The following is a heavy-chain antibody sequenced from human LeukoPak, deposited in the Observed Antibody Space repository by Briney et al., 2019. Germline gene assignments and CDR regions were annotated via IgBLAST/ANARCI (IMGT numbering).Heavy chain of an antibody. Sequence: SETLSLTCTVSGTSITSFYWSWTRQPPGKGLEWIGCIHYSGPTTYSPSLRSRITLSVDTSKNQVSLILRSVTAADTAVYFCARDSSPGDSWGQGTLVTVSS. J-gene: IGHJ5*01. CDR3: ARDSSPGDS. D-gene: IGHD2-2*01. V-gene: IGHV4-59*01. CDR1: GTSITSFY. CDR2: IHYSGPT.